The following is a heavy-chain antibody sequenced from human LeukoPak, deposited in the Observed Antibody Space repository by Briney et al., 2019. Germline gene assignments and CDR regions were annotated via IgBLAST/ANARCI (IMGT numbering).Heavy chain of an antibody. J-gene: IGHJ4*02. D-gene: IGHD4-17*01. CDR2: ISWDGGST. CDR1: GFTFDDYT. V-gene: IGHV3-43*01. CDR3: AKSKTAVTTGYLDY. Sequence: GGSLRLSCAASGFTFDDYTMHWVRQAPGKGLEWVSLISWDGGSTYYADSVKGRFTISRDNSKNSLYLQMNSLRTEDTALCYCAKSKTAVTTGYLDYWGQGTLVTVSS.